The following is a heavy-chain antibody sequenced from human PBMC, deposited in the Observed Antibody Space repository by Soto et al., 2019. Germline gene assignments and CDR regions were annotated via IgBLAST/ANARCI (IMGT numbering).Heavy chain of an antibody. J-gene: IGHJ4*02. V-gene: IGHV1-18*04. CDR3: ARVPCSSTSCYKAQRGHFAY. CDR2: ISAYNGNT. D-gene: IGHD2-2*02. CDR1: GYTFTSYG. Sequence: QVQLVQSGAEVKKPGASVKVSCKASGYTFTSYGISWVRQAPGQGLEWMGWISAYNGNTNYAQKLQGRVTMTTDTSTSTAYMELRSLRSEDTAVYYCARVPCSSTSCYKAQRGHFAYWGQGTLVTVSS.